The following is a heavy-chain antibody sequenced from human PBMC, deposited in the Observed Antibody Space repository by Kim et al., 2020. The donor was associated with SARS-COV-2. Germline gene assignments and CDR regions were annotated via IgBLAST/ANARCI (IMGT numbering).Heavy chain of an antibody. CDR3: ASQAPRLWFGPNWFDP. J-gene: IGHJ5*02. CDR2: ISYDGSNK. Sequence: GGSLRLSCAASGFTFSSYGMHWVRQAPGKGLEWVAVISYDGSNKYYADSVKGRFTISRDNSKNTLYLQMNSLRAEDTAVYYCASQAPRLWFGPNWFDPWG. V-gene: IGHV3-33*05. CDR1: GFTFSSYG. D-gene: IGHD3-10*01.